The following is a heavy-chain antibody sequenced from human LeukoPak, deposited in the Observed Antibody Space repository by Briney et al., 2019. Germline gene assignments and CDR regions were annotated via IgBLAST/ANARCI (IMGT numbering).Heavy chain of an antibody. J-gene: IGHJ3*02. CDR2: IYTSGST. D-gene: IGHD5-24*01. Sequence: SETLSLTCTVSGGSISSYYWSWIRQPPGKGLEWIGCIYTSGSTNYNPSLKSRVTMSVDTSKNQFSLKLSSVTAADTAVYYCARHRRRLQLWDTGYHAFDIWGQGTMVTVSS. CDR3: ARHRRRLQLWDTGYHAFDI. CDR1: GGSISSYY. V-gene: IGHV4-4*07.